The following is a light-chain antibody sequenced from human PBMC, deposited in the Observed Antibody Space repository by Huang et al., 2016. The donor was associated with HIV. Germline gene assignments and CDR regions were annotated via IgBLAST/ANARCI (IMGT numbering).Light chain of an antibody. V-gene: IGKV1-39*01. CDR3: QVSYRTPWT. CDR1: QNIRKF. Sequence: DIQVTQSPSSLSASVGDRVTITYRASQNIRKFLNWYQQKPNEAPKVIISAASTLQSGVPSRFSGSGSGTDFTLSISSLRPEDLATYYCQVSYRTPWTFGQGTKVEI. J-gene: IGKJ1*01. CDR2: AAS.